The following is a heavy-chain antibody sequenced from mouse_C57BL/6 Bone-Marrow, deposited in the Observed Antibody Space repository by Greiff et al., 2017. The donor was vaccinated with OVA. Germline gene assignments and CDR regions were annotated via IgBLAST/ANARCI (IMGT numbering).Heavy chain of an antibody. V-gene: IGHV5-4*03. CDR3: ARRVGTPKAY. CDR1: GFTFSSYA. D-gene: IGHD1-1*01. Sequence: EVKLVESGGGLVKPGGSLKLSCAASGFTFSSYAMSWVRQTPEKRLEWVATISDGGSYTYYPDNVKGRFTISRDNAKNTLYLQMSHLKSEDTAMYYCARRVGTPKAYWGQGTLVTVSA. J-gene: IGHJ3*01. CDR2: ISDGGSYT.